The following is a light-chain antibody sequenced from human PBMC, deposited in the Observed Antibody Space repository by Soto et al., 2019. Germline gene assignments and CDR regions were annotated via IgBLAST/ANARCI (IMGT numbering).Light chain of an antibody. Sequence: EIVLTQSPGTLSLSPGEGASLSCRASQSVRNNYLAWYQQKPGQAPRLLIYGASNRATGIPDRFSGSGSGTDFTLTISRLESEDFAVYYCQRYCNSPPHTFGQGTRLEIK. CDR1: QSVRNNY. CDR3: QRYCNSPPHT. J-gene: IGKJ2*01. CDR2: GAS. V-gene: IGKV3-20*01.